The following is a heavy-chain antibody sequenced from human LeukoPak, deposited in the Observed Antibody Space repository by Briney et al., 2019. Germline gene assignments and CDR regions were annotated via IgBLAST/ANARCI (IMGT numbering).Heavy chain of an antibody. V-gene: IGHV4-39*01. J-gene: IGHJ4*02. Sequence: SETLSLTCTVSGGPITTTTYYWGWIRQPPGKGLEWIGSIYYSGSTYYNPSLKSRVTISVDTSKNQFSLKLSSVTAADTAVYYCARHLIPTYYDFWSGDRDYWGQGTLVTVSS. CDR1: GGPITTTTYY. D-gene: IGHD3-3*01. CDR3: ARHLIPTYYDFWSGDRDY. CDR2: IYYSGST.